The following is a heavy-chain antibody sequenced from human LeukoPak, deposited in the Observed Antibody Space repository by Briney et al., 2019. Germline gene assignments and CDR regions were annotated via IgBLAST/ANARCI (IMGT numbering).Heavy chain of an antibody. CDR3: ARGGGPPSYLDF. CDR1: GGSISSYY. J-gene: IGHJ4*02. D-gene: IGHD3-16*01. Sequence: PSETLSLTCTVSGGSISSYYWSWIRQPPGKGLEWIGYIYYSGSTNYKASLKSRVTISVNTSKNQFSLKMSSVTAADTAVYYCARGGGPPSYLDFWGQGTLVTVSS. CDR2: IYYSGST. V-gene: IGHV4-59*01.